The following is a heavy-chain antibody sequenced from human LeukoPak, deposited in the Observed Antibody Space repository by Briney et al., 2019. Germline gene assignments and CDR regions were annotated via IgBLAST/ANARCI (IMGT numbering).Heavy chain of an antibody. V-gene: IGHV4-59*11. CDR1: GGSISSHY. D-gene: IGHD3-9*01. CDR3: ARVVIRYFDRGAFDI. CDR2: IYYSGST. J-gene: IGHJ3*02. Sequence: SETLSLTCTVSGGSISSHYWSWIRQPPGKGLEWIGYIYYSGSTNYNPSLKSRVTISVDTSKNQFSLKLTSVTAADTAVYYCARVVIRYFDRGAFDIWGQGTMVTVSS.